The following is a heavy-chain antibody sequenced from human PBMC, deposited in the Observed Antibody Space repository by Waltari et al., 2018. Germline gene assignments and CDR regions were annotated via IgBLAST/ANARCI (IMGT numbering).Heavy chain of an antibody. CDR3: ARIRDSGSYGFDY. CDR2: IRSKPYGGTA. V-gene: IGHV3-49*03. CDR1: GFTFGDSA. D-gene: IGHD1-26*01. Sequence: EVQLVESGGGLVQPGRSLRLSCTASGFTFGDSAMSWFRQAPGKGLEWVGFIRSKPYGGTAEYAASVKGRFTISRDDSKSIAYLQMNSLKTEDTAVYYCARIRDSGSYGFDYWGQGTLVTVSS. J-gene: IGHJ4*02.